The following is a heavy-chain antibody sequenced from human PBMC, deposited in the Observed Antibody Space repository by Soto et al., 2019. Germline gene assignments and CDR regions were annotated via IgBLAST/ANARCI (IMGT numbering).Heavy chain of an antibody. D-gene: IGHD3-10*01. Sequence: QITLKESGPTLVKPTQTLTLTCTFSGFSLNTGGVGVGWIRQSPGKALEWLAIIYWDDDKRYSASLQSRLTITKDTSKNQVILTLTNVVTVDTATYFCARAQWFGDPFDYWGQGTLVTVSS. V-gene: IGHV2-5*02. CDR2: IYWDDDK. CDR1: GFSLNTGGVG. CDR3: ARAQWFGDPFDY. J-gene: IGHJ4*02.